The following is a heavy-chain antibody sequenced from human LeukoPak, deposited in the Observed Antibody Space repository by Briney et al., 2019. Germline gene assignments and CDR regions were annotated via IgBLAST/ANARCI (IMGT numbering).Heavy chain of an antibody. CDR2: ISGSGGKT. CDR1: GFTFTFNRYA. J-gene: IGHJ5*02. V-gene: IGHV3-23*01. CDR3: AKVGRYNWNYWGHWFDP. D-gene: IGHD1-7*01. Sequence: PGGSLRLSCAASGFTFTFNRYAMNWVRQAPGKGLEWVSIISGSGGKTYYADSVKGRFTISRDNSKNTLYLQMNSLRAEDTAVYYCAKVGRYNWNYWGHWFDPWGQGTLVTVSS.